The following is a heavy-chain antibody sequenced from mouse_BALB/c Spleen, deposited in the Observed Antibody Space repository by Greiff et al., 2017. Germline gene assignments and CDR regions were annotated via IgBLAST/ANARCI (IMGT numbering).Heavy chain of an antibody. V-gene: IGHV5-12-2*01. CDR2: ISNGGGST. D-gene: IGHD1-1*01. J-gene: IGHJ2*01. CDR3: ARHGWEGYYGFDY. Sequence: EVMLVESGGGLVQPGGSLKLSCAASGFTFSSYTMSWVRQTPEKRLEWVAYISNGGGSTYYPDTVKGRFTISRDNAKNTLYLQMSSLKSEDTAMYYWARHGWEGYYGFDYRGQGTTLTVSS. CDR1: GFTFSSYT.